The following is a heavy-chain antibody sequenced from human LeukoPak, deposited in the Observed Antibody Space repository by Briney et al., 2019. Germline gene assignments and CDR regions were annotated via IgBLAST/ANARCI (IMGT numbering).Heavy chain of an antibody. D-gene: IGHD6-19*01. CDR2: INHSGST. J-gene: IGHJ4*02. CDR3: ARAGYSSGWYGYYFDY. Sequence: SETLSLTCAVYGGSFSGYYWSWIRQPPGKGLEWIGEINHSGSTNYNPSLKSRVTISVDTSKNQFSLKLSSVTAADTAVYYCARAGYSSGWYGYYFDYWGQGTLVTVSS. CDR1: GGSFSGYY. V-gene: IGHV4-34*01.